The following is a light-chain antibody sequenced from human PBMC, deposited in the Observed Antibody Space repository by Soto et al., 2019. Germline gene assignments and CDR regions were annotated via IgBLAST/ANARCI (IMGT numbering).Light chain of an antibody. V-gene: IGKV3-20*01. CDR2: DAS. Sequence: EIVLTQSPGTLSLSPGERATLSCRASQSVSYYLAWYQQKPGQAPRLLIYDASSRATGVPDRFSGSGSGTDFTLTISRLEPEDFAVYYCQQFHTWPVTFGGGTKVEI. CDR1: QSVSYY. J-gene: IGKJ4*01. CDR3: QQFHTWPVT.